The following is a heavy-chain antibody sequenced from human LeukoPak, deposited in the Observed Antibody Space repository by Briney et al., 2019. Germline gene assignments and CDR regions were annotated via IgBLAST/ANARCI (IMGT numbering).Heavy chain of an antibody. CDR1: GGSISSGGYY. V-gene: IGHV4-31*03. D-gene: IGHD2-2*01. J-gene: IGHJ5*02. Sequence: PSQTLSLTCTVSGGSISSGGYYWSWIRQHPGKGLEWIGCIYYSGSTYYNPSLKSRVTISVDTSKNQFSLKLSSVTAADTAVYYCARAPTVVVPAAKGDWFDPWGQGTLVTVSS. CDR2: IYYSGST. CDR3: ARAPTVVVPAAKGDWFDP.